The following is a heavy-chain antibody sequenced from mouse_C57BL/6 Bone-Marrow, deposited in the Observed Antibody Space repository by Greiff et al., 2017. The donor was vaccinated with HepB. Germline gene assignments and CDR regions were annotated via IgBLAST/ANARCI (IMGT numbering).Heavy chain of an antibody. CDR2: ISSGSSTI. CDR3: ASYPAWFAY. V-gene: IGHV5-17*01. J-gene: IGHJ3*01. Sequence: DVKLVESGGGLVKPGGSLKLSCAASGFTFSDYGMHWVRQAPEKGLEWVAYISSGSSTIYYADTVKGRFTISRDNAKNTLFLQMTSLRSEDTAMYYCASYPAWFAYWGQGTLVTVSA. CDR1: GFTFSDYG.